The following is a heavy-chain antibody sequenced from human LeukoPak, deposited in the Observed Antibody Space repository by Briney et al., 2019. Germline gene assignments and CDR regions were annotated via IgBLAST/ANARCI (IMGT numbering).Heavy chain of an antibody. CDR2: INVGNGNT. V-gene: IGHV1-3*01. Sequence: GALVKVSCTASGYTFTTYALTWVRQAPGQRLEWMGWINVGNGNTKSSQKFQGRVTITRDMSASTAYMELSSLRSEDTAVYYCARGLGYGVFDPWGQGTLVTVSS. D-gene: IGHD6-13*01. CDR3: ARGLGYGVFDP. CDR1: GYTFTTYA. J-gene: IGHJ5*02.